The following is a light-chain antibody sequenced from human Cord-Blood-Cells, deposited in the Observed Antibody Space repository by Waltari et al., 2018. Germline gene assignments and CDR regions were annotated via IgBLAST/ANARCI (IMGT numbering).Light chain of an antibody. CDR3: CSYAGSSTWV. CDR2: EGS. V-gene: IGLV2-23*01. J-gene: IGLJ3*02. Sequence: QSALTQPASVSGSPGQSITISCTGTSSDVGSSYLVPWYQQHPGKAPKLLIYEGSKRPSGVSNRFSGSKSCNTASLTTSGLQAEDEADYYCCSYAGSSTWVFGGGTKLTVL. CDR1: SSDVGSSYL.